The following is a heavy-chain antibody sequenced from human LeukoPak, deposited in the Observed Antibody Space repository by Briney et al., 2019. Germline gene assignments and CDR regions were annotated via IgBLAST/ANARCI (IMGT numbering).Heavy chain of an antibody. D-gene: IGHD5-18*01. V-gene: IGHV4-39*07. J-gene: IGHJ4*02. CDR3: ARGTGYSYEPFDY. CDR1: GASISSSNYY. CDR2: IYSSGNT. Sequence: SETLSLTCAVSGASISSSNYYWGWVRQSPGKGLEWIGNIYSSGNTYYNASLKSRVTMYIDTSKNQFSLKLSSVTAADTAVYYCARGTGYSYEPFDYWGQGTLVTVSS.